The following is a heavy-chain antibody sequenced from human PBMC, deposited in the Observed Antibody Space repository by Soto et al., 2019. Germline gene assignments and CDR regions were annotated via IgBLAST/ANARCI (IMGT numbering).Heavy chain of an antibody. CDR1: GFTFTSYG. CDR3: VSDRGYGHASAPYS. J-gene: IGHJ4*02. CDR2: ISYDGGLQ. V-gene: IGHV3-30*03. Sequence: QAHLVESGGGLVQPGRSLRLSCAASGFTFTSYGMHWVRQAPGTRLEWVAVISYDGGLQHYADSVKGRFTISRDNSKNMVLLQMNSLKAEDTAVYYCVSDRGYGHASAPYSWGQGTLVSVSS. D-gene: IGHD5-18*01.